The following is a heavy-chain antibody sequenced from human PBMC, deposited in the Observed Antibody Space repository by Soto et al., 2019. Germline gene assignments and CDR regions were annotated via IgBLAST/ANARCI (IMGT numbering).Heavy chain of an antibody. CDR1: GYTFTGYY. CDR3: ARDAGYCTNGVCYTRANYFDY. J-gene: IGHJ4*02. CDR2: INPNSGGT. D-gene: IGHD2-8*01. Sequence: QVQLVQSGAEVKKPGASVKVSCKASGYTFTGYYMHWVRQAPGQGLEWMGWINPNSGGTNYAQKIQGWVTMTRDTSISTAYMELSRLRSDDTAVYYCARDAGYCTNGVCYTRANYFDYWGQGTLVTVSS. V-gene: IGHV1-2*04.